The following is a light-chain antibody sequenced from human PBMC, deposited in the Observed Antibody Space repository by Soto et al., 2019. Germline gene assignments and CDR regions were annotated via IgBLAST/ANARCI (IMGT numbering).Light chain of an antibody. CDR3: QQANSFPCT. V-gene: IGKV1-12*02. CDR2: AAS. J-gene: IGKJ3*01. Sequence: DIQMTQSQSSVSASIGDRVTITCRASQIIGSWLAWYQQKPGKAPTLLIYAASNLQSGVPSRFSGSGSGTDFTLTITSLQGEDSATYFCQQANSFPCTVGPGTTVEIK. CDR1: QIIGSW.